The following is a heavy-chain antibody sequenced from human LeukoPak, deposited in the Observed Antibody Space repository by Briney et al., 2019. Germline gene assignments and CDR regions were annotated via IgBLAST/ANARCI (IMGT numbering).Heavy chain of an antibody. CDR2: ISRSGSTK. V-gene: IGHV3-11*01. CDR3: ARVLRYCSGGNCCSGGLGYMDV. CDR1: GFTFSDYN. J-gene: IGHJ6*03. Sequence: PGGSLRLSCAASGFTFSDYNMRWIRQAPGKGLEWVSSISRSGSTKYYADSVKGRFTISRDNAKNSLFLQMNSLRAEDTAVYYCARVLRYCSGGNCCSGGLGYMDVWGKGTTVTISS. D-gene: IGHD2-15*01.